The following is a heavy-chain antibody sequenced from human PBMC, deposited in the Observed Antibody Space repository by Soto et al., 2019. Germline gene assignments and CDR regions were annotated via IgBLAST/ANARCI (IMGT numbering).Heavy chain of an antibody. CDR2: INHSGST. Sequence: PSETLSLTCAVYGGSFSCYYWSWIRQPPGKGLEWVGEINHSGSTNYNPSLKSRVTISVDTSKNQFSLKLSSVTAADTAVYYCHIVVVPAAILAFDIWGQGTMVTVSS. D-gene: IGHD2-2*01. V-gene: IGHV4-34*01. CDR1: GGSFSCYY. CDR3: HIVVVPAAILAFDI. J-gene: IGHJ3*02.